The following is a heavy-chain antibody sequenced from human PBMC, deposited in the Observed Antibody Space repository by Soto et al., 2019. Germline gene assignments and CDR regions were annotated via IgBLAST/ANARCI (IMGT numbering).Heavy chain of an antibody. D-gene: IGHD1-1*01. Sequence: PSETLSLTCTVSGGSISSSSYYWGWIRQPPGKGLEWIGSIYYSGSTYYNPSLKSRVTISVDTSKNQFSLKLSSVTAADTAVYYCARHGYPHYYYYGMDVWGQGTRVTVSS. V-gene: IGHV4-39*01. CDR2: IYYSGST. CDR1: GGSISSSSYY. CDR3: ARHGYPHYYYYGMDV. J-gene: IGHJ6*02.